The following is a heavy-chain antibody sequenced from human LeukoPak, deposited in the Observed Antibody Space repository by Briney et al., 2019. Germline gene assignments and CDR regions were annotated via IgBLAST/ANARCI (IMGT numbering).Heavy chain of an antibody. Sequence: AASVKVSCKASGYTFTSYGISWVRQAPGQGLEWMGWISAYNGNTNNAQKLQGRVTMTTDTSTSTAYMELRSLRSDDTAVYYCARGAGYDFWSGYVPHYFDYWGQGTLVTVSS. CDR3: ARGAGYDFWSGYVPHYFDY. V-gene: IGHV1-18*01. CDR1: GYTFTSYG. CDR2: ISAYNGNT. D-gene: IGHD3-3*01. J-gene: IGHJ4*02.